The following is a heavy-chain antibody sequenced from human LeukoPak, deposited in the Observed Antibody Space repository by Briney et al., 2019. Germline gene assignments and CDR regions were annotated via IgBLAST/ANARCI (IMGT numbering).Heavy chain of an antibody. V-gene: IGHV3-48*01. CDR2: ISSSSTTI. J-gene: IGHJ3*02. D-gene: IGHD6-19*01. Sequence: GGSLRLSCAASGFTFSYYTMNWVRQAPGKGLEWVSYISSSSTTIYYADSVKGRFTVSRDNAKNSLYLQMNTLRAEDTAVYYCARGAIAVAGPRRAFDIWGQGTMVTVSS. CDR3: ARGAIAVAGPRRAFDI. CDR1: GFTFSYYT.